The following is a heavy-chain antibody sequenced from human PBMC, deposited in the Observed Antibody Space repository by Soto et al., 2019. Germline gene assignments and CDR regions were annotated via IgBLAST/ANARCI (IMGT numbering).Heavy chain of an antibody. CDR3: ARGGARYDYVWGSYRYTPPFDY. D-gene: IGHD3-16*02. CDR1: GYTFTSYG. CDR2: IIPVYGTT. J-gene: IGHJ4*02. Sequence: SVKVYCKTSGYTFTSYGISCVRQAHGQGLEWMGGIIPVYGTTNYAQKFQGRVTIVTDESTSTSYMELSSLRSEDTAVYYCARGGARYDYVWGSYRYTPPFDYWGQGSQVTVPQ. V-gene: IGHV1-69*05.